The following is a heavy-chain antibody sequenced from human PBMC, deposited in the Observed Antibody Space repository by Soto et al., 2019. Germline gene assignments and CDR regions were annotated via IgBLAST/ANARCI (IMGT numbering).Heavy chain of an antibody. CDR2: ITSSRAV. J-gene: IGHJ4*02. CDR3: VKEVEGFDY. CDR1: GFTFSSHT. Sequence: EVQLVESGGGLVKPGGSLRLSCAASGFTFSSHTMNWVRQTPGKGLEWVSSITSSRAVFYADSVKGRFTISRDNAKNSPYLQMNSLRAEDTAVYYCVKEVEGFDYWGQGTLVTVSS. V-gene: IGHV3-21*01. D-gene: IGHD1-1*01.